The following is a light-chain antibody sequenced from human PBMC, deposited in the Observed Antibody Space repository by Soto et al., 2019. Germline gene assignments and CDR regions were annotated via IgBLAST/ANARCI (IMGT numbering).Light chain of an antibody. CDR3: QQSDSTPWT. V-gene: IGKV1-39*01. Sequence: DIQMTQSPSSLSAYIGDRVTITCRASQSIDSYLNWYQQKPGKAPKLLIYSTSSLQSGVPSRFSGSGSGTDFTLTISTLQPDDFATYFCQQSDSTPWTFGQGTKLEI. CDR2: STS. J-gene: IGKJ2*01. CDR1: QSIDSY.